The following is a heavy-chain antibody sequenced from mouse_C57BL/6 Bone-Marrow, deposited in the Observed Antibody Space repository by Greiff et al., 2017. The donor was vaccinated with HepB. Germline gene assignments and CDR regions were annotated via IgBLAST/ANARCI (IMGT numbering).Heavy chain of an antibody. Sequence: EVMLVESEGGLVQPGSSMKLSCTASGFTFSDYYMAWVRQVPEKGLEWVANINYDGSSTYYLDSLKSRFIISRDNAKNILYLQMSSLKSEDTATYYCARVDYSNYDYYAMDYWGQGTSVTVSS. CDR2: INYDGSST. V-gene: IGHV5-16*01. CDR3: ARVDYSNYDYYAMDY. CDR1: GFTFSDYY. D-gene: IGHD2-5*01. J-gene: IGHJ4*01.